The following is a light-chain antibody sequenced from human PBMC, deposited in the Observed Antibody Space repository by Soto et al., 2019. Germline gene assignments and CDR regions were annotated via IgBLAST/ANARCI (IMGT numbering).Light chain of an antibody. CDR3: CSHAGSSSWV. Sequence: QSALTQPRSVSGSPGQSVTISCTGTSGDVGAYDRVSWYQHHPTKAPKLIIYDVTNRPSGVPYRFSGSKSGSTASLTISGLQAEDEADYYCCSHAGSSSWVFGGGTKLTVL. J-gene: IGLJ3*02. CDR2: DVT. CDR1: SGDVGAYDR. V-gene: IGLV2-11*01.